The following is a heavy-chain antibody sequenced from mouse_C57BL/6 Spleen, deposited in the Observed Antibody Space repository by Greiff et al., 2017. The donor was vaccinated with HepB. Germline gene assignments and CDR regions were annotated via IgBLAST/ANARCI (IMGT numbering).Heavy chain of an antibody. V-gene: IGHV5-17*01. CDR2: ISIGSSTI. J-gene: IGHJ4*01. Sequence: EVQGVESGGGLVKPGGSLKLSCAASGFTFSDYGMHWVRQAPEKGLEWVAYISIGSSTIYYADTVKGRFTISRDNAKNTLFLQMTSLRSEDTAMYYCARRTGSDYYAMDYWGQGTSVTVSS. D-gene: IGHD4-1*01. CDR1: GFTFSDYG. CDR3: ARRTGSDYYAMDY.